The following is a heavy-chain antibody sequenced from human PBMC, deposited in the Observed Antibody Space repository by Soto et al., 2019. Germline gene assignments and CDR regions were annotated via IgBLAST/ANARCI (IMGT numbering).Heavy chain of an antibody. D-gene: IGHD2-15*01. Sequence: PSETLSLTCTVSGGSISSYYWSWIRQPPEKGLEWIGYIYYTGSTKYNPSLKSRVTISVDTSNNQFSLKLRSVTAADTAVYYCARDCSGGSCPGPYYFGMDVWGQGTTVTVSS. J-gene: IGHJ6*02. V-gene: IGHV4-59*01. CDR2: IYYTGST. CDR1: GGSISSYY. CDR3: ARDCSGGSCPGPYYFGMDV.